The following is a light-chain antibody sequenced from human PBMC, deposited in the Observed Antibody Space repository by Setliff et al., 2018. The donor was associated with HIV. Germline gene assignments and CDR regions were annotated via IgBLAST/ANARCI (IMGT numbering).Light chain of an antibody. J-gene: IGLJ1*01. CDR1: SSDVGAYYY. CDR2: DVS. CDR3: SSYTSTSTPYV. Sequence: ALTQPASVSGSPGQSVTISCTGTSSDVGAYYYVSWYQQHPAKAPKLILYDVSNRPSGVSNRFSGSKSGNTASLTISGLQAEDEADYYCSSYTSTSTPYVFGTGTKVTV. V-gene: IGLV2-14*03.